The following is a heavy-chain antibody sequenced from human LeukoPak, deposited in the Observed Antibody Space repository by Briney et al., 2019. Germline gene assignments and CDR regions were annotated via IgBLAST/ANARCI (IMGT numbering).Heavy chain of an antibody. CDR3: ARYVTNYYDSSGLRWFDP. Sequence: SETLSLTCAVYGGSFSGYYWSWLRQPPGKGLEWIGEINHSGSTNYNPSLKSRVTISVDTSKNQFSLKLSSVTAADTAVYYCARYVTNYYDSSGLRWFDPWGQGTLVTVSS. CDR2: INHSGST. CDR1: GGSFSGYY. J-gene: IGHJ5*02. V-gene: IGHV4-34*01. D-gene: IGHD3-22*01.